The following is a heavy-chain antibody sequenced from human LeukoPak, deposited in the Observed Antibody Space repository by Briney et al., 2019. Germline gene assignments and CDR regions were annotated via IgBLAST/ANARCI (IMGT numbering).Heavy chain of an antibody. CDR1: GFTFSSYG. Sequence: GGSLRLSCAASGFTFSSYGMHWVRQAPGKGLEWVAFIRYDGSNKYYADSVKGRFTISRDNSKNTLYLQMNSLRAEDTAVYYCAKVKDTAMAYDYWGQGTLVTVSS. V-gene: IGHV3-30*02. J-gene: IGHJ4*02. CDR3: AKVKDTAMAYDY. D-gene: IGHD5-18*01. CDR2: IRYDGSNK.